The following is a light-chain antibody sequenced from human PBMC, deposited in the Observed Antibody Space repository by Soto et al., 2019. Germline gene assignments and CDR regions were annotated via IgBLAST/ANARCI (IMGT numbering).Light chain of an antibody. Sequence: IQLTQSPSSLSASVGDRVTITCRASRGISSYLTWYQQKPGKAPKLLIYAASTLQSGVPSRFSGSGSGTDFTLTISSLQPEDFATYHCQQLNSYPLTFGGGTKVDIK. CDR1: RGISSY. CDR2: AAS. CDR3: QQLNSYPLT. V-gene: IGKV1-9*01. J-gene: IGKJ4*01.